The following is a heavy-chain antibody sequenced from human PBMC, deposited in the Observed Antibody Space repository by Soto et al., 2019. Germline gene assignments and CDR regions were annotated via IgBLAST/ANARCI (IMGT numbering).Heavy chain of an antibody. J-gene: IGHJ4*02. D-gene: IGHD3-22*01. Sequence: GGSLRLSCTASGFTFGDYAMSWVRQAPGKGLEWVGFIRSKAYGGTTEYAASVKGRFTISRDDSKSIAYLQMNSLKTEDTAVYYCSSQYYYDSSGHPRDWGQGTLVTVSS. CDR1: GFTFGDYA. V-gene: IGHV3-49*04. CDR2: IRSKAYGGTT. CDR3: SSQYYYDSSGHPRD.